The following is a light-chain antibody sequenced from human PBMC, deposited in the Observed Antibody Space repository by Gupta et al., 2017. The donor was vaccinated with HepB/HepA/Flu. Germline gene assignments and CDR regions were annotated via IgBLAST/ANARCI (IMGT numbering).Light chain of an antibody. J-gene: IGKJ2*01. V-gene: IGKV3-20*01. CDR1: QSVSSSY. Sequence: EIVLTQSPGTLSLSPGERATLSCRASQSVSSSYLAWYQQKPGQAPRLLIYGASSRATGIPDRFSGSGSGTDFTLTISRREPEDFAVYYCQQDGSSSYTFGQGTKLEIK. CDR3: QQDGSSSYT. CDR2: GAS.